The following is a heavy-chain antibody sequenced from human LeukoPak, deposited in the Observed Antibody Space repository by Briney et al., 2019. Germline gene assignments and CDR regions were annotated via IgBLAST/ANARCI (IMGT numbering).Heavy chain of an antibody. V-gene: IGHV3-30*02. CDR1: GFTFSSYG. J-gene: IGHJ4*02. CDR2: IRYDGSNK. CDR3: AKDGFHVGATSDFDY. D-gene: IGHD1-26*01. Sequence: GGSLRLSCAASGFTFSSYGMHWVRQAPGKGLEWVAFIRYDGSNKYYADSVKGRFTISRDNSKNTLYLQMNSLRAEDAAVYYCAKDGFHVGATSDFDYWGPGVLVTVSS.